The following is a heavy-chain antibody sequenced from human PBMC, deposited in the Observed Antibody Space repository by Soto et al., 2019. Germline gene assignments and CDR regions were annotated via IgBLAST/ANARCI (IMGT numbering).Heavy chain of an antibody. J-gene: IGHJ4*02. CDR2: ISGSGGST. D-gene: IGHD2-2*01. CDR1: GFTFSSYA. Sequence: GGSLRLSCAASGFTFSSYAMSWVRQAPGKGLEWVSAISGSGGSTYYADSVKGRFTISRDNSKNTLYLQMNSLRAEDTAVYYCAKVGCSTSCYLPLDYWGQGTLVTVSS. V-gene: IGHV3-23*01. CDR3: AKVGCSTSCYLPLDY.